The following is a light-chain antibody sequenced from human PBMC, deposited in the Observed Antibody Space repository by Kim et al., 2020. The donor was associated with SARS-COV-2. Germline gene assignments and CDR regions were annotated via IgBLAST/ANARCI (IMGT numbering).Light chain of an antibody. J-gene: IGKJ1*01. Sequence: WPPGASATLACRARQSVSSNYVAWYQQQPGQAPRLLIYGASNRATGIPDRFSGSGSGTDFTLTIRRLEPEDFAVYYCQQYSTSPHTFGQGTKLEI. V-gene: IGKV3-20*01. CDR2: GAS. CDR1: QSVSSNY. CDR3: QQYSTSPHT.